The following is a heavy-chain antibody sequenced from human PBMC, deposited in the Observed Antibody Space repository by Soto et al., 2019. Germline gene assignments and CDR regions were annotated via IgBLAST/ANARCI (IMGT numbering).Heavy chain of an antibody. CDR2: ISSSGSTI. CDR3: ASEYGGVDY. V-gene: IGHV3-48*03. D-gene: IGHD4-17*01. Sequence: PGGCLRLSCAASGFTLSSNEINWVRQAPGKGLEWDSYISSSGSTIYYADSVKGRFTLSRDNAKNSLYLQMNSLSAAAPAVYYCASEYGGVDYWIQRTRGTVSS. CDR1: GFTLSSNE. J-gene: IGHJ4*02.